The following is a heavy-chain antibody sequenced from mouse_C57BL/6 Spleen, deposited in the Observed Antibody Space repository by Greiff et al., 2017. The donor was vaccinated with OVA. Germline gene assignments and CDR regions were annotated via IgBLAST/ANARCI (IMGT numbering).Heavy chain of an antibody. D-gene: IGHD3-2*02. J-gene: IGHJ3*01. CDR2: IYPGSGST. V-gene: IGHV1-55*01. Sequence: QVQLQQPGAELVKPGASVKLSCKASGYTFTSYWITWVKQRPGQGLEWIGDIYPGSGSTNYNEKFKSKATLTVDTSSSTAYMQLSSLTSEDSAVYYCARQWYSSGWAYWGQGTLVTVSA. CDR3: ARQWYSSGWAY. CDR1: GYTFTSYW.